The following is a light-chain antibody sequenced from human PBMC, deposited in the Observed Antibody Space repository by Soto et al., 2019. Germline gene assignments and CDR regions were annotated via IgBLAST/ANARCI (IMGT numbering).Light chain of an antibody. Sequence: DIQMTQSPSSLSASVGDTVTITCRASQSIRSHLNWYQQKPGKGPKLLIYTASSLQSGVPSRFSGSGSGTDFTLTISSLQPDDFATYYCQQSYSNPLVTFGGGTKVEIK. CDR1: QSIRSH. J-gene: IGKJ4*01. CDR2: TAS. V-gene: IGKV1-39*01. CDR3: QQSYSNPLVT.